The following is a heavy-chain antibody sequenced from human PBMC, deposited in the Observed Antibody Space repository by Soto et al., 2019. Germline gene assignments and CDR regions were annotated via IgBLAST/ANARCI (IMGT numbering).Heavy chain of an antibody. Sequence: QVQLQESGQGLVKPSQTLSLTCTVSGGSIRNDNFYWSYLRQRPGKGLEWIGYISYSGYTFYHPSLKSRVVISVDPFKKLFSWILRSVAAGDRGVYYCARVLEGTVTCRGAFGICGRGRWVTVSS. D-gene: IGHD4-17*01. CDR2: ISYSGYT. CDR3: ARVLEGTVTCRGAFGI. CDR1: GGSIRNDNFY. J-gene: IGHJ3*02. V-gene: IGHV4-31*03.